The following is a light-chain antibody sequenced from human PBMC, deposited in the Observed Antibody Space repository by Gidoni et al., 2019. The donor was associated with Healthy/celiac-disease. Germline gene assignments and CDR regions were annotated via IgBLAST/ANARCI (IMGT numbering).Light chain of an antibody. CDR3: MQALHTPFT. CDR1: QSLLHSNGYNY. J-gene: IGKJ4*01. V-gene: IGKV2-28*01. CDR2: FGS. Sequence: IVMTQSPLSLPVTPGEPASISCRSSQSLLHSNGYNYLDWYLQKPGQSPQLLIYFGSNRASGVPDRFSGSGSGTDFTLKISRVEAEDVGVYYCMQALHTPFTFGGGTKVEIK.